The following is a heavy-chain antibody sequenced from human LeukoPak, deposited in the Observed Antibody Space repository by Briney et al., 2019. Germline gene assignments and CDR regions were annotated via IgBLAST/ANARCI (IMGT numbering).Heavy chain of an antibody. CDR2: INPNSGGT. V-gene: IGHV1-2*02. CDR1: GYIFTDYY. D-gene: IGHD2-21*01. J-gene: IGHJ4*02. Sequence: ASVKVSCKASGYIFTDYYMHWVRQAPGQELGWMGWINPNSGGTNYAQKFQGRVTMTRDTSISTAYMELSRLTSDDTAVYYCARVLRKNLIPDYWGQGTLVTVSS. CDR3: ARVLRKNLIPDY.